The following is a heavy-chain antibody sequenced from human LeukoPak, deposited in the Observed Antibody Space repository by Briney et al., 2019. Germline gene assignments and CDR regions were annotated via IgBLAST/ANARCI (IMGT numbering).Heavy chain of an antibody. D-gene: IGHD3-10*01. V-gene: IGHV1-2*02. Sequence: ASVKVSCKASGYTFIAYYMHWVRQAPGQGLEWMGWISPNNGGTNYAQKFQGRVTMTRETSISTVYMELSRLRSDDTAVYYCARNWFGEFVFDYWGQGTLVTVSS. CDR2: ISPNNGGT. J-gene: IGHJ4*02. CDR3: ARNWFGEFVFDY. CDR1: GYTFIAYY.